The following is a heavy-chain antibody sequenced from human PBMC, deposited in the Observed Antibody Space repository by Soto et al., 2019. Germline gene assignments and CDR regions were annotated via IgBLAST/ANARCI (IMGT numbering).Heavy chain of an antibody. CDR1: GYNFTTYG. V-gene: IGHV1-18*01. Sequence: QVQLVQSGAEVKKPGASVKVSCKTSGYNFTTYGVSWVRQAPGQGLEWMGWISGNNGHTNYAQTFQGRVTMTTDTPTNTAYMELRSLRPDDTAVYYCARYQPYSTGYYDFDHWCQGTLAIVTS. CDR2: ISGNNGHT. CDR3: ARYQPYSTGYYDFDH. J-gene: IGHJ4*02. D-gene: IGHD6-19*01.